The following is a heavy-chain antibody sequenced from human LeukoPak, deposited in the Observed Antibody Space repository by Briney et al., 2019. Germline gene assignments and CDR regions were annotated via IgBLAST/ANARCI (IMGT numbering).Heavy chain of an antibody. Sequence: TASETLSLTCAVYGGSFSGYYWSWIRQPPGKGLEWIGEINHSGSTNYNPSLKSRVTISVDTSKNQFSLKLSSVTAADTAVYYCARGPSRIAARFGRSRGYFDYWGQGTLVTVSS. CDR1: GGSFSGYY. V-gene: IGHV4-34*01. J-gene: IGHJ4*02. CDR2: INHSGST. D-gene: IGHD6-6*01. CDR3: ARGPSRIAARFGRSRGYFDY.